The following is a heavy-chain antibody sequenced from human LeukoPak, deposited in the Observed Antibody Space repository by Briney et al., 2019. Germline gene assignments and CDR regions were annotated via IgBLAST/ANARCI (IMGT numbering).Heavy chain of an antibody. CDR3: VKEFLGWQQLGRGWFDP. D-gene: IGHD6-13*01. CDR2: ISSNGGST. CDR1: GFTFSSYA. V-gene: IGHV3-64D*06. Sequence: GGSLRLSCSASGFTFSSYAMHWVRQAPGKGLEYVSAISSNGGSTYYADSVKGRFTISRDNSKNTLYLQMSSLRAEDTAVYYCVKEFLGWQQLGRGWFDPWGQGTLVTVSS. J-gene: IGHJ5*02.